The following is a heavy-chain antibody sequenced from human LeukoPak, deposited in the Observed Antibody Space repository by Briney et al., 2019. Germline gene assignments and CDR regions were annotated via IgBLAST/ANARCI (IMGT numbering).Heavy chain of an antibody. CDR2: INAGNGNT. CDR1: GYTFTSYA. J-gene: IGHJ3*01. Sequence: ASVKVSCKASGYTFTSYAMHWVRQAPGQRLEWMGWINAGNGNTKYSQKFQGRVTITRDTSASTAYMELSSLRSEDTAVYYCARGRESSKLTSGFQSFDWLSDSFDLWGQGTIVTVSS. CDR3: ARGRESSKLTSGFQSFDWLSDSFDL. D-gene: IGHD3-9*01. V-gene: IGHV1-3*01.